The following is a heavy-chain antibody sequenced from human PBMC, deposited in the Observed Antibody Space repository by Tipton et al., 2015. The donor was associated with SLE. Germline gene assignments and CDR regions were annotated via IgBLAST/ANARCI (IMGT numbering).Heavy chain of an antibody. V-gene: IGHV4-59*08. Sequence: TLSLTCTVSGVSISSYYWSWIRQPPGKGLEWIAFIFYSGTTSYNPPLKSRVTISGDTSKNQLPLKLSSVTAADTAVYYCARHYAFSFDYWGQGALVTVSS. J-gene: IGHJ4*02. CDR3: ARHYAFSFDY. CDR1: GVSISSYY. D-gene: IGHD2-2*01. CDR2: IFYSGTT.